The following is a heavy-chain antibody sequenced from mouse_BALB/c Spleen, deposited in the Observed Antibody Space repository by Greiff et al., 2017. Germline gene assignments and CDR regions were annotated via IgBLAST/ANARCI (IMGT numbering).Heavy chain of an antibody. D-gene: IGHD1-1*01. Sequence: QVQLKQSGAELVKPGASVKLSCKASGYTFTSYWMHWVKQRPGQGLEWIGEIDPSDSYTNYNQKFKGKATLTVDKSSSTAYMQLSSLTSEDSAVYYCARNTYGSSYEYFDYWGQGTTLTVSS. CDR1: GYTFTSYW. CDR3: ARNTYGSSYEYFDY. J-gene: IGHJ2*01. CDR2: IDPSDSYT. V-gene: IGHV1-69*02.